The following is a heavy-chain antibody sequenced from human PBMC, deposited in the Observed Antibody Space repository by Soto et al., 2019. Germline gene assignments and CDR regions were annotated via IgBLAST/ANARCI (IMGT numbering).Heavy chain of an antibody. Sequence: SETLSLSCTVSGGSIRSGGYYWSWVRQNPRRGLEWIGNIYYSGNTYYNPSLKSRLTISVDTSKNQFSLNLSSVTAADTAVYYCARDRLMATAGTARHYFGLDVWGQGTTVTVSS. CDR1: GGSIRSGGYY. V-gene: IGHV4-31*03. J-gene: IGHJ6*02. CDR2: IYYSGNT. CDR3: ARDRLMATAGTARHYFGLDV. D-gene: IGHD5-18*01.